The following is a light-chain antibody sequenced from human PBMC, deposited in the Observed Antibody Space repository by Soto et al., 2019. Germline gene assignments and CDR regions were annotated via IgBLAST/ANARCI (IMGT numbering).Light chain of an antibody. CDR2: EVT. CDR3: SSYAASNNLGVV. J-gene: IGLJ2*01. Sequence: QSALTQPPSASGSPGQSVAISCTGTSSDVGGYNDVSWYQQHPRKAPKLMIYEVTKRPSGVPDRLSGSKSGNTASLTVSGLQADDEADYYCSSYAASNNLGVVFGGGTKLTVL. V-gene: IGLV2-8*01. CDR1: SSDVGGYND.